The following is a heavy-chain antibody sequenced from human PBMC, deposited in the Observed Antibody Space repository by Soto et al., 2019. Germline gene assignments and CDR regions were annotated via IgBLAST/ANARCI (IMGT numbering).Heavy chain of an antibody. Sequence: EVQLVESGGGLVQPGGSLRLSCAASGFTFSSYSMNWVRQAPGEGLEWVSYISSSSSTIYYADSVKGRFTISRDNAKNSLYLQMNSLRAEDTAVYYCACNWNYEIRWFDPWGQGTLVTVSS. CDR2: ISSSSSTI. CDR1: GFTFSSYS. J-gene: IGHJ5*02. D-gene: IGHD1-7*01. V-gene: IGHV3-48*01. CDR3: ACNWNYEIRWFDP.